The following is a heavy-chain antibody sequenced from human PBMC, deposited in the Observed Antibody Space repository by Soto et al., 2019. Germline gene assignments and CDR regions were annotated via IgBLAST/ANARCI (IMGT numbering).Heavy chain of an antibody. CDR1: GDTFNFYS. CDR2: VNPIVRMS. J-gene: IGHJ4*02. Sequence: QVQLVQSGAEVTRPGSSVKVSCKASGDTFNFYSINWVRQAPGLGLEWMGRVNPIVRMSNYAQKFQGSVTITTDQSTSTAYMELTSLRSEATAIYYCASSYGSGYRAFDYWGQGALVTVSS. D-gene: IGHD3-10*01. V-gene: IGHV1-69*02. CDR3: ASSYGSGYRAFDY.